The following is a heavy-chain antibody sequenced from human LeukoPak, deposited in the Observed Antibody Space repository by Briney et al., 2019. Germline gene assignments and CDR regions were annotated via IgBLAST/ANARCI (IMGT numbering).Heavy chain of an antibody. Sequence: PRGSLRLSCAASGFTVSRSYMSWVRQAPGKGLEWVSLIYSAGSTYYADSVKGRFTISRDNSKNKLYLQMNSLRAEDTAVYYCARKTPRFGDYDYWGQGTLVTVSS. V-gene: IGHV3-66*01. J-gene: IGHJ4*02. D-gene: IGHD2-15*01. CDR3: ARKTPRFGDYDY. CDR2: IYSAGST. CDR1: GFTVSRSY.